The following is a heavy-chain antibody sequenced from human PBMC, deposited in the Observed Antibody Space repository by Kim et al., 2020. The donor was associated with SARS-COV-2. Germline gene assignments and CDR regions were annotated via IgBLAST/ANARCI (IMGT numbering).Heavy chain of an antibody. J-gene: IGHJ2*01. CDR2: IYYSGST. V-gene: IGHV4-39*01. CDR1: GGSISSSSYY. CDR3: ARPPSYWYFDL. Sequence: SETLSLTCTVSGGSISSSSYYWGWIRQPPGKGLEWIGSIYYSGSTYYNPSLKSRVTISVDTSKNQFSLKLSSVTAADTAVYYCARPPSYWYFDLWGRGT.